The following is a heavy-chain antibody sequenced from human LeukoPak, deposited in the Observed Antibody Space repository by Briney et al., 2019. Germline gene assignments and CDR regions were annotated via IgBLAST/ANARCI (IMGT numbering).Heavy chain of an antibody. V-gene: IGHV1-69*04. Sequence: ASVKVCCTASGGTFSSYAISWVRQAPGQGLEWMGRIIPIFGIANYAQKFQGRVTITADKSTSTAYMELSSLRSEDTAVYYCAREGGGSYLYYFDYWGQGTLVTVSS. D-gene: IGHD1-26*01. J-gene: IGHJ4*02. CDR3: AREGGGSYLYYFDY. CDR1: GGTFSSYA. CDR2: IIPIFGIA.